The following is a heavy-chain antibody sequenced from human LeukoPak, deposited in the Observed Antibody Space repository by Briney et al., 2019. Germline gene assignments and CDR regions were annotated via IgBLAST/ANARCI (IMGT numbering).Heavy chain of an antibody. D-gene: IGHD3-3*01. CDR3: ARDLTIFGVVLDAFDI. V-gene: IGHV1-69*13. CDR2: IIPIFGTA. J-gene: IGHJ3*02. CDR1: GYTFTSYG. Sequence: SVKVSCKASGYTFTSYGISWVRQAPGQGLEWMGGIIPIFGTANYAQKFQGRVTITADESTSTAYMELSSLRSEDTAVYYCARDLTIFGVVLDAFDIWGQGTMVTVSS.